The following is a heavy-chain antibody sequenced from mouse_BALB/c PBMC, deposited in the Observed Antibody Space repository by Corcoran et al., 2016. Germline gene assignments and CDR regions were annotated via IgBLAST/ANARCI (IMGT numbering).Heavy chain of an antibody. J-gene: IGHJ3*01. CDR3: ARGREGYFAY. Sequence: EVQLQQSGPELVQPGASETMSCKASGYTFTDYYMDWVKHSHGERFELIGCVNPYNGGTSYNQKFKGKATLTVDKSSSTAYMELNSLTSEDSAVYYCARGREGYFAYWGQGTLVTVSA. V-gene: IGHV1-19*01. CDR2: VNPYNGGT. CDR1: GYTFTDYY.